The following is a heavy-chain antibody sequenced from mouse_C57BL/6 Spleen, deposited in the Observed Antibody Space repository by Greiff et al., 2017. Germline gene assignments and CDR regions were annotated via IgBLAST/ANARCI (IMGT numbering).Heavy chain of an antibody. J-gene: IGHJ2*01. CDR1: GYTFTDYY. V-gene: IGHV1-19*01. Sequence: VQLQQSGPVLVKPGASVKMSCKASGYTFTDYYMNWVKQSHGKSLEWIGVINPYNGGTSYNQKFKGKATLTVDKSSTPAYMELHSLTSEDSAVYYCARGVTTPYYFDYWGQGTTLTVSS. D-gene: IGHD2-3*01. CDR2: INPYNGGT. CDR3: ARGVTTPYYFDY.